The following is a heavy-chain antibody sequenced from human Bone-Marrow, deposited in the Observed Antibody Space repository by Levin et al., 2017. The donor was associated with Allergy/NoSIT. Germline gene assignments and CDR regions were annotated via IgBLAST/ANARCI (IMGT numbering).Heavy chain of an antibody. D-gene: IGHD3-10*01. CDR3: AKRWFRELSSMGYFDY. CDR1: GFTFSTYA. J-gene: IGHJ4*02. V-gene: IGHV3-23*01. CDR2: ISVSGVST. Sequence: GGSLRLSCAASGFTFSTYALTWVRQAPGKGLEWVSGISVSGVSTHYADSVKGRFTISRDNSKNTLYLQMNSLRAEDTAVYFCAKRWFRELSSMGYFDYWGQGTLVTVSS.